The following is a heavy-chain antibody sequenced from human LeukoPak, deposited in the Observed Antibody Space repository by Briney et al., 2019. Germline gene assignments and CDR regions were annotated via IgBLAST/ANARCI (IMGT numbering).Heavy chain of an antibody. CDR3: KSGGAAPGSFDN. CDR1: GFTFSDYW. CDR2: IKYDGDEE. J-gene: IGHJ4*02. V-gene: IGHV3-7*01. Sequence: GGSLTLSCAASGFTFSDYWMSWMREAPGKGLEWVANIKYDGDEEYYVDSVKGRFTISRDNAKNSLYLQLNSLRVEDTAVYYCKSGGAAPGSFDNWGQGTLVTVSP. D-gene: IGHD6-13*01.